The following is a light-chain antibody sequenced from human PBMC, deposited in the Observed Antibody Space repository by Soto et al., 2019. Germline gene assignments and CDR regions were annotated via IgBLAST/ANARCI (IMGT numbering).Light chain of an antibody. CDR2: KAS. V-gene: IGKV1-5*03. J-gene: IGKJ1*01. CDR1: QSISSW. Sequence: DIQMTQSPSTLSASVGDRVTITCRASQSISSWLAWYQQKPGKAPKLLIYKASSLESGVPSRFSGSGSGTEFTLTISSLQPDDFASYYCQHYMSYPWTFGRGTKVDIK. CDR3: QHYMSYPWT.